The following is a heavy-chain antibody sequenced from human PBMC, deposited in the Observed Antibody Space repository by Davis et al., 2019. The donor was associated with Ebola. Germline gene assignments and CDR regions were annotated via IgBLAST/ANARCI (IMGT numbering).Heavy chain of an antibody. D-gene: IGHD3-10*01. J-gene: IGHJ6*04. V-gene: IGHV3-9*01. CDR3: AKDVSTYYYGSGSYYGMDV. CDR2: ISWNSGNI. CDR1: GFTFDDYA. Sequence: SLKISCAASGFTFDDYAMHWVRQAPGKGLEWVSGISWNSGNIGYADSVKGRVTISRDNAKNSLYLQMNSLRAEDTALYYCAKDVSTYYYGSGSYYGMDVWGKGTTVTVSS.